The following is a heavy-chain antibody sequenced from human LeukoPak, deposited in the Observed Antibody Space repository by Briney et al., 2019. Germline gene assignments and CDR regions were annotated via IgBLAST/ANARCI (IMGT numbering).Heavy chain of an antibody. D-gene: IGHD2-21*02. CDR2: ISGSGGST. CDR1: GFTFSSYA. Sequence: GGSLRLSCAASGFTFSSYAMSWVRQAPGKGLEWVSAISGSGGSTYYAASVRGRFTISRDNSKNTLYLQMNSLRAEDTAVYYCAKVRNDQNCGGDCSEPYYYYGMDVWGQGTTVTVSS. CDR3: AKVRNDQNCGGDCSEPYYYYGMDV. J-gene: IGHJ6*02. V-gene: IGHV3-23*01.